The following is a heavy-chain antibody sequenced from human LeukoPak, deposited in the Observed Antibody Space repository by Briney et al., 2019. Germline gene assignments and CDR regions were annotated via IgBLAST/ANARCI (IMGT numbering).Heavy chain of an antibody. CDR3: ARGGESLRLGELSPFAAFDI. D-gene: IGHD3-16*02. Sequence: KASQTLSLTCTVSGVSISSGGYYWRWLRQHPGEGLEWIGYIYYSGSTYYNPSLKSRVTISVDTSKNQFSLKLSSVTAADTAVYYCARGGESLRLGELSPFAAFDIWGQGTMVTVSS. CDR1: GVSISSGGYY. CDR2: IYYSGST. V-gene: IGHV4-31*03. J-gene: IGHJ3*02.